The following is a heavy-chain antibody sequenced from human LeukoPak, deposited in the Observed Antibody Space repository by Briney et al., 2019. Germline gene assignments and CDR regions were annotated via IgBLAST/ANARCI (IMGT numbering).Heavy chain of an antibody. CDR3: ARPRYCSSGNCYSDY. J-gene: IGHJ4*02. CDR1: GFTFSTYW. CDR2: INQDGSDK. Sequence: GGSLRLSCAASGFTFSTYWMSWVRQAPGKGLEWVANINQDGSDKYYVGSVKGRFTISRDNAKNSLYLQMNSLRAEDTAVYYCARPRYCSSGNCYSDYWGQGALVTVSS. D-gene: IGHD2-15*01. V-gene: IGHV3-7*01.